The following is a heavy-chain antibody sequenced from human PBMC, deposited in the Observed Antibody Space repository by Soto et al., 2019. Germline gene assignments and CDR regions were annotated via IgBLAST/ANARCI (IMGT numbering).Heavy chain of an antibody. V-gene: IGHV4-59*12. J-gene: IGHJ5*02. CDR2: IYYSGST. CDR3: ARVGGINWFDP. D-gene: IGHD1-20*01. CDR1: GGSISSYY. Sequence: PSETLSLTCTVSGGSISSYYWSWIRQPPGKGLEWIGCIYYSGSTNYNPSLKSRFSISVDTSKNQFSLKLSSVTAADTAVYYCARVGGINWFDPWGQGTLVTVSS.